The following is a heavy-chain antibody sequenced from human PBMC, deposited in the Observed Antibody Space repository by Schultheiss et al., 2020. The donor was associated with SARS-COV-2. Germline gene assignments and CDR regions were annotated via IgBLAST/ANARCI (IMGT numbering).Heavy chain of an antibody. D-gene: IGHD3-16*01. V-gene: IGHV4-61*01. CDR3: AREGGWFDP. Sequence: SQTLSLTCTVSGGSVNTASYYWSWIRQPPGKGLEWIGYVSHSGSTNYNPSLKSRVTISVDTSKNQFSLKLRSVTAADTAVYYCAREGGWFDPWGQGTLVTVSS. J-gene: IGHJ5*02. CDR2: VSHSGST. CDR1: GGSVNTASYY.